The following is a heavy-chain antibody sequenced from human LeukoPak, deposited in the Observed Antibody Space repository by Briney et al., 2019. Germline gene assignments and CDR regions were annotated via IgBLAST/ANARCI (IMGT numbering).Heavy chain of an antibody. CDR1: GGSISSYY. CDR3: ARVGGDYSYYYMDV. V-gene: IGHV4-59*12. J-gene: IGHJ6*03. CDR2: IYYSGST. D-gene: IGHD2-21*01. Sequence: SETLSLTCTVSGGSISSYYWSRIRQPPGKGLEWIGYIYYSGSTNYNPSLKSRVTISVDTSKNQISLKLSSMTTADTAVYYCARVGGDYSYYYMDVWGKGTSVTVSS.